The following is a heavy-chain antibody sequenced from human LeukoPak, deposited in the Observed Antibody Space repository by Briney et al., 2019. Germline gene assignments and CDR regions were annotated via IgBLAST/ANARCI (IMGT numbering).Heavy chain of an antibody. CDR1: GLMLRNDW. CDR3: ARDPGSRIWMGFDY. J-gene: IGHJ4*02. CDR2: IKSDGSQK. Sequence: PGGSLRLACWAPGLMLRNDWVSSVRQGPGRGLGWVANIKSDGSQKYYVDSVKRRFTISRDNAKNSLYLQMNSLRAEDTAVYFCARDPGSRIWMGFDYWGQGTLVTVSS. D-gene: IGHD1-26*01. V-gene: IGHV3-7*01.